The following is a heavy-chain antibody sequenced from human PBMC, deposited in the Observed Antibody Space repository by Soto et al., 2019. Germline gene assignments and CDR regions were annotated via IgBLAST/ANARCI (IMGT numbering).Heavy chain of an antibody. CDR1: GFSLSTSGMR. V-gene: IGHV2-70*04. J-gene: IGHJ4*02. D-gene: IGHD2-2*01. CDR2: IDWDDDK. CDR3: ARMKGYHYYFDH. Sequence: SGPTLVNPTQTLTLTCTFSGFSLSTSGMRVSWIRQPPGKALEWLARIDWDDDKFYSTSLKTRLTISKDTSKNQVVLTMTNMDPVDTATYYCARMKGYHYYFDHWGQGTLVTVSS.